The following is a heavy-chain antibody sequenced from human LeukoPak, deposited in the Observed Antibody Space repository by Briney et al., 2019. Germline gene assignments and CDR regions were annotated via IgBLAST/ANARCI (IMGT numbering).Heavy chain of an antibody. CDR1: GFTFSSYA. D-gene: IGHD6-13*01. Sequence: PGGSLRLSCAASGFTFSSYAMSWVRQAPGKGLEWVSTFSGSGGSTHYADSVKGRFTISRDNSKNSLYLQMNSLRAEDTAVYYCARVRIAAVVDYWGQGTLVTVSS. CDR2: FSGSGGST. V-gene: IGHV3-23*01. CDR3: ARVRIAAVVDY. J-gene: IGHJ4*02.